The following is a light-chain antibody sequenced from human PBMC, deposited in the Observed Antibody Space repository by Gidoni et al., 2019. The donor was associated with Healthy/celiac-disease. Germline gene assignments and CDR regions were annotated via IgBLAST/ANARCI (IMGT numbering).Light chain of an antibody. CDR2: DAS. CDR1: QDISNY. J-gene: IGKJ4*01. V-gene: IGKV1-33*01. CDR3: QQYDNLPLG. Sequence: IQMPQSPSSLSASVGDRVTITCQASQDISNYLNWYQQKPGKAPKLLIYDASNLETGVPSRFSGSGSGTDFTFTISSLQPEDIATYYCQQYDNLPLGFGGGTKVEIK.